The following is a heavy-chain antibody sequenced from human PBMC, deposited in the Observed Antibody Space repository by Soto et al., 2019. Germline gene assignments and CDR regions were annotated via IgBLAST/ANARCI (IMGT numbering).Heavy chain of an antibody. CDR2: IYYSRST. D-gene: IGHD3-22*01. V-gene: IGHV4-31*03. J-gene: IGHJ6*02. CDR1: GGSISSGGYY. CDR3: ASDYYDSSGDYGMDV. Sequence: QVQLQESGPGLVKPSQTLSLTCTVSGGSISSGGYYWSWIRQHPGKSLGWIGYIYYSRSTYYNTSLKSRVTIPVDTSKNQFSLKLSSVTAADTAVYYCASDYYDSSGDYGMDVWGQGTTVTVSS.